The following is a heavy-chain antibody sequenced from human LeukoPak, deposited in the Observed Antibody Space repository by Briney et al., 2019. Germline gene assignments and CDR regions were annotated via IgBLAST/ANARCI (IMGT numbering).Heavy chain of an antibody. J-gene: IGHJ4*02. CDR2: ICYDGNNK. Sequence: GGSLRLSCAASGFTFSSYGMHWVRQAPGKGLEWVAVICYDGNNKKYADSVKGRFTISRDNSKITLYLQMNSLRAEDTAVYYCAKDGNYGGNGPLDYWGQGTLVTVSS. D-gene: IGHD4-23*01. CDR1: GFTFSSYG. V-gene: IGHV3-33*06. CDR3: AKDGNYGGNGPLDY.